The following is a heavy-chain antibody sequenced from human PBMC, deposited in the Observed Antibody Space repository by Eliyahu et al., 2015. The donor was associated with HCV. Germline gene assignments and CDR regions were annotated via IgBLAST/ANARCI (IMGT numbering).Heavy chain of an antibody. CDR1: GFTFSSYG. D-gene: IGHD3-10*01. J-gene: IGHJ4*02. CDR3: ASPYYYGSGSYVNYFDY. V-gene: IGHV3-30*03. Sequence: QVQLVESGGGVVQPGRSLRLSCAASGFTFSSYGMHWVRQAPGKGLEWVAVISYDGSNKYYADSVKGRFTISRDNSKNTLYLQMNSLRAEDTAVYYCASPYYYGSGSYVNYFDYWGQGTLVTVSS. CDR2: ISYDGSNK.